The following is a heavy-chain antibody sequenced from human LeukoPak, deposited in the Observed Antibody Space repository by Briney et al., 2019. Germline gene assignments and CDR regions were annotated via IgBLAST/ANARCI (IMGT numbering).Heavy chain of an antibody. J-gene: IGHJ4*02. CDR3: ARGVSQFWSGYLKTEYYFDY. V-gene: IGHV1-69*06. D-gene: IGHD3-3*01. CDR1: GGTFSSYA. CDR2: IIPIFGTA. Sequence: ASVKVSCKASGGTFSSYAISWVRQAPGQGLEWMGGIIPIFGTANYAQKFQGRVTITADKSTSTAYMELSSLRSEDTAVYYCARGVSQFWSGYLKTEYYFDYWGQGTLVTVSS.